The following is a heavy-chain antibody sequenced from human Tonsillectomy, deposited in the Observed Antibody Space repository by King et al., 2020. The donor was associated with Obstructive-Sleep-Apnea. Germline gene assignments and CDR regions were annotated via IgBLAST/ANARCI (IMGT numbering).Heavy chain of an antibody. CDR1: GFTFSSYS. D-gene: IGHD4-11*01. V-gene: IGHV3-21*06. CDR2: ITSSRSSK. Sequence: VQLVESGGGLIKPGGSLTLSCAASGFTFSSYSMSWVRQAPGKGLEWVSSITSSRSSKFYADSVKGRFTISRDNAKTSLYLQLNSLRAEATAVYYCASDEDYSDASGSFDRWGEGPLVTDSS. J-gene: IGHJ5*02. CDR3: ASDEDYSDASGSFDR.